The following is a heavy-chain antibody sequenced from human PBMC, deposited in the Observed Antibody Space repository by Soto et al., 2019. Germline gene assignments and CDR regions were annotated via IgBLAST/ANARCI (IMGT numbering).Heavy chain of an antibody. CDR1: GGSFSGYY. D-gene: IGHD3-16*02. CDR2: INHSGST. J-gene: IGHJ4*02. Sequence: SETLSLTCAVYGGSFSGYYWSWIRQPPGKGLEWIGEINHSGSTNYNPCLKSRVTISVDTSKNKFSLKLSSVTAADTAVYYCARGEKMITFGGVIANSYYFDYWGQGTLVTVSS. CDR3: ARGEKMITFGGVIANSYYFDY. V-gene: IGHV4-34*01.